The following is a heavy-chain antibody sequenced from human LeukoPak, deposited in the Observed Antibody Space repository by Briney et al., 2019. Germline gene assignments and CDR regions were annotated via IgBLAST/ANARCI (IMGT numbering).Heavy chain of an antibody. CDR1: GGTFSSYA. D-gene: IGHD6-19*01. Sequence: SVKVSCKASGGTFSSYAISWVRQAPGQGLEWVGRIIPILGIANYAQKFQGRVTITADKSTSTAYMELSSLRSEDTAVYYCARDSVAVAGTPFDYWGQGTLVTVSS. V-gene: IGHV1-69*04. CDR3: ARDSVAVAGTPFDY. J-gene: IGHJ4*02. CDR2: IIPILGIA.